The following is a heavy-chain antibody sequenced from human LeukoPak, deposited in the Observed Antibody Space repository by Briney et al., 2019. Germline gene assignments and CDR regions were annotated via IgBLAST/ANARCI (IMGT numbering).Heavy chain of an antibody. CDR3: AREVMAYSSSWYPSYYYYYGMDV. CDR1: GFTFSSYA. J-gene: IGHJ6*02. Sequence: PGGSLRLSCAASGFTFSSYAMHWVRQAPGKGLEWVAVISYDGSNKYYADSVKGRFTISRDNSKNTLYLQMNSLRAEDTAVYYCAREVMAYSSSWYPSYYYYYGMDVWGQGTTVTVSS. D-gene: IGHD6-13*01. CDR2: ISYDGSNK. V-gene: IGHV3-30-3*01.